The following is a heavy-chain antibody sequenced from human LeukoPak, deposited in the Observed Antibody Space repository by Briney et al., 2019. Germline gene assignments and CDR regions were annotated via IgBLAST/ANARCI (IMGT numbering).Heavy chain of an antibody. Sequence: GGSLRLSCAASGFTFSDYYMSWIRQAPGKGLEWVSYISSSGSTIYYADSVKGRFTISRDNAKNSLYLQMNSLRAEDTAVYYCARDLPTSYSSNMGYFDYWGQGTLVTVSS. CDR1: GFTFSDYY. CDR2: ISSSGSTI. D-gene: IGHD6-13*01. V-gene: IGHV3-11*01. CDR3: ARDLPTSYSSNMGYFDY. J-gene: IGHJ4*02.